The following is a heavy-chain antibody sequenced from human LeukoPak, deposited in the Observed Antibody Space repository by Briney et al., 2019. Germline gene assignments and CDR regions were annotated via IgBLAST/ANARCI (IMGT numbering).Heavy chain of an antibody. CDR3: ARVGVGATGPPLFYFDY. J-gene: IGHJ4*02. CDR2: MYYSGST. CDR1: GGSVSSGDYY. V-gene: IGHV4-30-4*01. Sequence: SETLSLTCTVSGGSVSSGDYYWSWIRQPPGKGLEWIGYMYYSGSTYYNPSLKSRVTISVDTSKNQFSLRLSSVTAADTAVYYCARVGVGATGPPLFYFDYWGQGTLVTVSS. D-gene: IGHD1-26*01.